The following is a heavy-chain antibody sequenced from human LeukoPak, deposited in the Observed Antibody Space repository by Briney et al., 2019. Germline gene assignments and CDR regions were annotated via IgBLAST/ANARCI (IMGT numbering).Heavy chain of an antibody. V-gene: IGHV3-74*03. Sequence: GGSLTLSCAASGFTFSRHWMHWVRHAPGKGLVWVSRINTDGSTTTYADSVKGRFNISRDNAKNTLYLQMNSLGVEDTAVYYRAREVQSGSYRDDCWGQGTLVTVSS. CDR1: GFTFSRHW. D-gene: IGHD1-26*01. J-gene: IGHJ4*02. CDR3: AREVQSGSYRDDC. CDR2: INTDGSTT.